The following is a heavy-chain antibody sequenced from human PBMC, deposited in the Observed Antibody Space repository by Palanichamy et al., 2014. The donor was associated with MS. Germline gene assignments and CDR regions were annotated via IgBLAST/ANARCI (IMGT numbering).Heavy chain of an antibody. CDR3: AKLHGENYYEYFQH. V-gene: IGHV4-39*01. J-gene: IGHJ1*01. CDR2: IYYSGST. Sequence: QLQLQESGPGLVKPSETLSLTCTVSGGSISSSSYYWGWIRQPPGKGLEWIGSIYYSGSTYYNPSLKSRITISVDTSKNQFSLKVSSVTAADTAVYYCAKLHGENYYEYFQHWGQGTPVIVSS. CDR1: GGSISSSSYY. D-gene: IGHD4/OR15-4a*01.